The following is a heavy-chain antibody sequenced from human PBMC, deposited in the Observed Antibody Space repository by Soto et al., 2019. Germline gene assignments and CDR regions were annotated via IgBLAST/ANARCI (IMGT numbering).Heavy chain of an antibody. D-gene: IGHD2-15*01. Sequence: GSLRLSCAASGFTFSSYSMNWVRQDPGKGLEWVSSISSSSSYIYYADSVKDRFTISRDNAKNSLYLQMNSLRAEETAVYYCARGRLGYCSGGSCHNDAFDIWGQGTMVTVSS. CDR1: GFTFSSYS. CDR3: ARGRLGYCSGGSCHNDAFDI. V-gene: IGHV3-21*01. J-gene: IGHJ3*02. CDR2: ISSSSSYI.